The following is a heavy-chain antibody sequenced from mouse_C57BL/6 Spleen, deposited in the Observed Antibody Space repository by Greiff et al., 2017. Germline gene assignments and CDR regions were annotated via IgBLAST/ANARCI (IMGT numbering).Heavy chain of an antibody. J-gene: IGHJ2*01. CDR3: ATYVPVITTPWDY. CDR2: IDPSDSYT. V-gene: IGHV1-59*01. D-gene: IGHD1-1*01. Sequence: QVQLQPPGAELVRPGTSVKLSCKASGYTFTSYWMHWVKQRPGQGLEWIGVIDPSDSYTNYNQKFKGKATLTVDTSSSTAYMQLSSLTSEDSAVYYCATYVPVITTPWDYWGQGTTLTVSS. CDR1: GYTFTSYW.